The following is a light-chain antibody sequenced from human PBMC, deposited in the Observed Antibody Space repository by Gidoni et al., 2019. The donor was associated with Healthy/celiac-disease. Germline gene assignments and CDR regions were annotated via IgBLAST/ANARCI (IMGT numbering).Light chain of an antibody. CDR2: DNN. CDR3: GTWDSSLSAAV. J-gene: IGLJ3*02. V-gene: IGLV1-51*01. CDR1: SSNIGNNY. Sequence: QSVFTQPPSVSAAPVHKVTIPCSGSSSNIGNNYVSWYQPLPGTAPKLLIYDNNKRPSGIPDRFSGSKSGTSATLGITGLQTGDEADYYCGTWDSSLSAAVFGGGTKLTVL.